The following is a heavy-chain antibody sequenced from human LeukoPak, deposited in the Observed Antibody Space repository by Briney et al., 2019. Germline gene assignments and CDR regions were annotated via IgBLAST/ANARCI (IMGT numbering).Heavy chain of an antibody. CDR3: ARDEHYYGSGSYYSY. J-gene: IGHJ4*02. CDR2: IYTSGST. V-gene: IGHV4-4*07. CDR1: GGSISSYY. D-gene: IGHD3-10*01. Sequence: SETLSLTCTVSGGSISSYYWSWIRQPAGKGLEWIGRIYTSGSTSYNPSRKSRVTMSVDTSKNQFSLKLSSVTAADTAVYYCARDEHYYGSGSYYSYWGQGTLVTVSS.